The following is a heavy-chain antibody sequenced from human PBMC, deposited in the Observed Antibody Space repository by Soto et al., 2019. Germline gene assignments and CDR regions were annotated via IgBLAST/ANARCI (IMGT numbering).Heavy chain of an antibody. CDR2: IYYSGST. Sequence: SETLSLTXTVSGGSISSYYWSWIRQPPGKGLEWIGYIYYSGSTNYNPSLKSRVTISVDTSKNQFSLKLSSVTAADTAVYYCARGDGYNLGYFDYWGQGTLVTVSS. CDR1: GGSISSYY. J-gene: IGHJ4*02. CDR3: ARGDGYNLGYFDY. D-gene: IGHD5-12*01. V-gene: IGHV4-59*01.